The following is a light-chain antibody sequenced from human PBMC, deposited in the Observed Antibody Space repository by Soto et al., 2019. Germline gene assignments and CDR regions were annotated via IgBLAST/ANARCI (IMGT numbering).Light chain of an antibody. V-gene: IGKV1-5*01. CDR1: QSISTW. Sequence: DIQMTQSPSTLSASVGDRVTITCRASQSISTWLAWYQQKPGKAPKLLIYDVSSLKSGVPSRFSGSGSGTEFTLTISSLQPDDSATYYCQQYNTFWRFGQGTKVDIK. CDR2: DVS. J-gene: IGKJ1*01. CDR3: QQYNTFWR.